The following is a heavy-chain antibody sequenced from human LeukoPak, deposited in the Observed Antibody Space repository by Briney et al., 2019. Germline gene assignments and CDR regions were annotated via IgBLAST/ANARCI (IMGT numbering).Heavy chain of an antibody. CDR3: ARDRGGLVDTGTLIR. CDR2: IGGSDDST. Sequence: PGGSLRLSCAGSGFSFGPHAMSWVRQAPGKGLEWVSGIGGSDDSTHYADSVKGRFTISRDNSRQTLFLQMNSLRAEDTAVYYCARDRGGLVDTGTLIRWGLGTLVTVSS. CDR1: GFSFGPHA. D-gene: IGHD3-10*01. J-gene: IGHJ4*02. V-gene: IGHV3-23*01.